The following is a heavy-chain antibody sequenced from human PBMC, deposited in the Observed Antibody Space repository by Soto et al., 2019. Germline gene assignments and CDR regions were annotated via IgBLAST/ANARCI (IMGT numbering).Heavy chain of an antibody. CDR2: VNSDGDTT. D-gene: IGHD3-16*01. CDR3: ASNYAYAEGYYFYGIDV. V-gene: IGHV3-74*01. J-gene: IGHJ6*02. Sequence: EVQLVESGGGLVQPGGSLRLSCAASGFTFRNYWMHWVRQAPGKGLVWVSRVNSDGDTTYYADSVKGRFTISRDNAMNTLHLQMNSLGAEDTAVYYCASNYAYAEGYYFYGIDVWGQGTTVTVSS. CDR1: GFTFRNYW.